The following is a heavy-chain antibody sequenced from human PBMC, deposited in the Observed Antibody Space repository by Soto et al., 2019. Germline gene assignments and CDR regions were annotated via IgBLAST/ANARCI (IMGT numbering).Heavy chain of an antibody. CDR1: GDSFSSNSAS. CDR3: AGTSSLQWYYMDV. CDR2: TYYRSRWYN. J-gene: IGHJ6*03. D-gene: IGHD1-7*01. Sequence: PSQTLSLTCVISGDSFSSNSASWNWIRQSPSRGLEWLGRTYYRSRWYNDYAVSGRSRITVNADKSKSQFSLHLISVTPDDTALYYCAGTSSLQWYYMDVWDKGTTVTVSS. V-gene: IGHV6-1*01.